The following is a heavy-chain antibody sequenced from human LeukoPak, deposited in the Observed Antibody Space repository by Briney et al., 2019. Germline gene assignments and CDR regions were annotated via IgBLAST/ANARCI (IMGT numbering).Heavy chain of an antibody. CDR3: AKGDTAMVYYNMAV. D-gene: IGHD5-18*01. V-gene: IGHV3-9*01. J-gene: IGHJ6*03. CDR2: ISWNSGSI. CDR1: GFTFDDYA. Sequence: GRSLRLSCAASGFTFDDYAMHWVRQAPGKGLEWVSGISWNSGSIGYEDSVKGRFTISRDNAKNSLYLQMNSLRTEDTALYYGAKGDTAMVYYNMAVWGKGPTVTVPS.